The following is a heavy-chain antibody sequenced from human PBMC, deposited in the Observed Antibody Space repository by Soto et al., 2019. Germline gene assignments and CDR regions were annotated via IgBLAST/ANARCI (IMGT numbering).Heavy chain of an antibody. CDR1: GGSINSGAYY. CDR2: ISYTGRT. CDR3: ARVSATGTRWIDP. V-gene: IGHV4-31*03. J-gene: IGHJ5*02. Sequence: QVQLQESGPGLVKPSQTLSLTCSVSGGSINSGAYYWGWIRQHPGKGLERIGYISYTGRTYSNPSLQIRVTIALDMSESQFSLKLTSVTAADTAVYFCARVSATGTRWIDPWGQGTLVTVSP. D-gene: IGHD6-13*01.